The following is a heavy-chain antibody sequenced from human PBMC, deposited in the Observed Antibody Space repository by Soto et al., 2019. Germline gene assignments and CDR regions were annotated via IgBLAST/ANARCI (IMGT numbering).Heavy chain of an antibody. CDR1: GGTFSSYA. V-gene: IGHV1-69*01. Sequence: QVQLVPSGAEVKKPGSSVKVACKASGGTFSSYAISWVRQAPGPGLEWMGGIIPIFGTANYAQKFQGRVTITADESTSTAYMELSSLRSEDTALYYCARYCSGGSCYDYWGQGTLVTVSS. J-gene: IGHJ4*02. CDR2: IIPIFGTA. D-gene: IGHD2-15*01. CDR3: ARYCSGGSCYDY.